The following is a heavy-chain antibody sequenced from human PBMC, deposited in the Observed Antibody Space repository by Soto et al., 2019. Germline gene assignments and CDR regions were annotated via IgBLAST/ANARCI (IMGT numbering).Heavy chain of an antibody. CDR1: GVSISSYY. Sequence: PSETLSLTCTVSGVSISSYYWSWIRQPPGKGLEWIGYIYYSGSTNYNPSLKSRVTISVDTSKNQFSLELSSVTAADTAVFYCARADPRGYYYYYYMDVWGKGTTVTVSS. V-gene: IGHV4-59*08. CDR2: IYYSGST. CDR3: ARADPRGYYYYYYMDV. J-gene: IGHJ6*03.